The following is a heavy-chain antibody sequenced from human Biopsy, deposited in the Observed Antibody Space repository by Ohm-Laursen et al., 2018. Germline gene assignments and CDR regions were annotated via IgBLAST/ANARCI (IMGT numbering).Heavy chain of an antibody. V-gene: IGHV4-59*01. J-gene: IGHJ6*02. CDR1: GGSISGSS. D-gene: IGHD2-2*01. CDR2: ISYSRDT. CDR3: TRDVKRYCSGTSCYSGYFGMDV. Sequence: SDTLSLTCTVSGGSISGSSWSWIRQAPGKGLEWIGYISYSRDTNYNPSLKSRITISVDTSKNQFSLKLNSVTAADTAVYFCTRDVKRYCSGTSCYSGYFGMDVWGQGTTVTVSS.